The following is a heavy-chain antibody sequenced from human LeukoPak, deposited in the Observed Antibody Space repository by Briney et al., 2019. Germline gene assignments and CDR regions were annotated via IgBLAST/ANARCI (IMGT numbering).Heavy chain of an antibody. J-gene: IGHJ5*02. D-gene: IGHD6-19*01. CDR2: IYYSGST. CDR3: ARDRAIAVAGKGRGYNWFDP. Sequence: SETLSLTCTVSGGSISSYYWSWIRQPPGKGLEWIGYIYYSGSTNYNPSLKSRVTISVDTSKNQFSLKLSFVTAADTAVYYCARDRAIAVAGKGRGYNWFDPWGQGTLVTVSS. V-gene: IGHV4-59*01. CDR1: GGSISSYY.